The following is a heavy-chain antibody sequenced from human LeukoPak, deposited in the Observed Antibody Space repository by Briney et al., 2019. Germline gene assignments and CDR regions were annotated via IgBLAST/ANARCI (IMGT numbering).Heavy chain of an antibody. CDR2: IYHSGST. Sequence: SETLSLTCTVSGGSISSSSYYWGWIRQPPGKGLEWIGSIYHSGSTYYNPSLKSRVTISVDTSKNQFSLKLSSVTAADTAVYYCARQTGRLRNPALDYWGQGTLVTVSS. D-gene: IGHD5-12*01. V-gene: IGHV4-39*01. CDR3: ARQTGRLRNPALDY. J-gene: IGHJ4*02. CDR1: GGSISSSSYY.